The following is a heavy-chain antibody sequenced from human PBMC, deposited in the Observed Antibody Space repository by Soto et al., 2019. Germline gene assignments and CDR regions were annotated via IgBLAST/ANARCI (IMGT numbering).Heavy chain of an antibody. D-gene: IGHD3-3*01. Sequence: GASLKVSCKAAGGTFSSYAISWVRQTPGQGLEWMGGIIPIFGTANYAQKFQGRVTITADKSTSTAYMELSSLRSEDTAVYYCARDVATITIFGGVYYYYGMDVWGQGTTVTVSS. CDR2: IIPIFGTA. CDR1: GGTFSSYA. J-gene: IGHJ6*02. V-gene: IGHV1-69*06. CDR3: ARDVATITIFGGVYYYYGMDV.